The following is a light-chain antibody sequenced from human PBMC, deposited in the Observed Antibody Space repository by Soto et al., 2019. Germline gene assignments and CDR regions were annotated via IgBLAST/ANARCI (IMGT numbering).Light chain of an antibody. CDR1: QTIGTY. Sequence: DIQMTQSPSSLSASVGDRVAITCRASQTIGTYLNWYQKKPGKAPKLLIYAASSLQGGVPSRFSGGGSGTHFTLTISSLQPDDFATYYCQQSFNNPWAFGQGTKVDIK. CDR3: QQSFNNPWA. V-gene: IGKV1-39*01. CDR2: AAS. J-gene: IGKJ1*01.